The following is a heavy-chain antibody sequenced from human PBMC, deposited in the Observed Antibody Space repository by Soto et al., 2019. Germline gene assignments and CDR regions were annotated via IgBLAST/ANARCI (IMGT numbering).Heavy chain of an antibody. D-gene: IGHD2-2*01. V-gene: IGHV3-23*01. Sequence: GGSLRLSCAASGFTFSSYSMSWVRQAPGKGLEWVSTIGGNGGGTDYADAVKGRFTISRDNSKNTLYLQMNSLRAEDTAMYFCANPRPVQGASHYYYDMDVWGQGTTVTVSS. CDR2: IGGNGGGT. CDR3: ANPRPVQGASHYYYDMDV. J-gene: IGHJ6*02. CDR1: GFTFSSYS.